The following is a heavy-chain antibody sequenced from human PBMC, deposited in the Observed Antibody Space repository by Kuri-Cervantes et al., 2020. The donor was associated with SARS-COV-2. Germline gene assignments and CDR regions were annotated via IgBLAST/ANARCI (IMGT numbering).Heavy chain of an antibody. CDR2: IIPIFGTA. D-gene: IGHD5-18*01. J-gene: IGHJ6*03. Sequence: SVKVSCKASGYTFTSYGISWVRQAPGQGLEWMGGIIPIFGTANYAQKFQGRVTITADESTSTAYMELSSLRSEDTAVYYCARIGWGRGLVDTAIGMGDYYYYYMDVWGKGTTVTVSS. V-gene: IGHV1-69*13. CDR3: ARIGWGRGLVDTAIGMGDYYYYYMDV. CDR1: GYTFTSYG.